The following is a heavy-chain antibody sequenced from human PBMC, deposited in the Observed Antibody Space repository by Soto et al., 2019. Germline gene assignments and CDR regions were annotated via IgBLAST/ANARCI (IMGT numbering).Heavy chain of an antibody. J-gene: IGHJ6*02. CDR1: GGSISSGGYY. D-gene: IGHD3-16*02. CDR2: IYYSGST. V-gene: IGHV4-31*03. CDR3: ARDRLMITFGGVIDPYYYYGMDV. Sequence: SETLSLTCTVSGGSISSGGYYWSWIRQHPGKGLEWIGYIYYSGSTYYNPSLKSRVTISVDTSKNQFSLKLSSVTAADTAVYYCARDRLMITFGGVIDPYYYYGMDVWGQGTTVTVSS.